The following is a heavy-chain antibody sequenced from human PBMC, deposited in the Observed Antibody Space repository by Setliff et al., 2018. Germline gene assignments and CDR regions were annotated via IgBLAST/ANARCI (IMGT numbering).Heavy chain of an antibody. CDR2: IGVYTGKT. J-gene: IGHJ4*02. Sequence: GASVKVSCKASGYKFADYGITWVRQAPGQGLEWMGWIGVYTGKTYYADKFQGRVTITWVTSISTAYMELSSLRSEDTAVYYCVRVTSGRLDFDYWGQGTPVTVSS. CDR1: GYKFADYG. V-gene: IGHV1-18*01. CDR3: VRVTSGRLDFDY. D-gene: IGHD6-19*01.